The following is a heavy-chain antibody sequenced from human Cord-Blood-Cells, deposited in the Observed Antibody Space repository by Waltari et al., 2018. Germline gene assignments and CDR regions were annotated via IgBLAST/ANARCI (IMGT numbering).Heavy chain of an antibody. D-gene: IGHD3-9*01. CDR3: ASIDITSDAFDI. Sequence: QLQLQESGPGLVKPSETLSLTCTVSGGSTSSSSYYWGWIRQPPGKGLEWIGSIYYSGSTYYNPSLKSRVTISVDTSKNQFSLKLSSVTAADTAVYYCASIDITSDAFDIWGQGTMVTVSS. V-gene: IGHV4-39*01. J-gene: IGHJ3*02. CDR2: IYYSGST. CDR1: GGSTSSSSYY.